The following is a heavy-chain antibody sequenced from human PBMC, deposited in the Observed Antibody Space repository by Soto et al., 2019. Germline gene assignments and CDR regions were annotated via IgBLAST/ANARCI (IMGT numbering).Heavy chain of an antibody. J-gene: IGHJ4*02. Sequence: QVQLVQSGAEVKKPAASVKVSCKASGYTFTSYAMHWVRQAPGQRLEWMGWINAGNGNTKYSQKFQGIVTITRDTSASTADMDLSSLRFEVTAVYFWPRAGRPGTTPFDYWGLGNLVTFSS. D-gene: IGHD1-7*01. V-gene: IGHV1-3*01. CDR1: GYTFTSYA. CDR3: PRAGRPGTTPFDY. CDR2: INAGNGNT.